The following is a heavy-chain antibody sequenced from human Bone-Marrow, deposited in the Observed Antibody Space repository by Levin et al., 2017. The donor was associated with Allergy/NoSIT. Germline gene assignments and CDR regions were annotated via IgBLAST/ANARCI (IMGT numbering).Heavy chain of an antibody. Sequence: GGSLRLSCVASGFIFDKYAMHWVRQAPGKGLEWVSGINWNTGIIGYADSVKGRFTISRENAKNSLHLQMNSLRAEDTALYFCAKGRPAPYDHSGYRRNLYYYYNMDVWGLGTTVIVSS. D-gene: IGHD3-22*01. J-gene: IGHJ6*02. CDR3: AKGRPAPYDHSGYRRNLYYYYNMDV. CDR2: INWNTGII. V-gene: IGHV3-9*01. CDR1: GFIFDKYA.